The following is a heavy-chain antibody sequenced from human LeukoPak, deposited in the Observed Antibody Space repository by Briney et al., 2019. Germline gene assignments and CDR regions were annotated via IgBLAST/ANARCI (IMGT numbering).Heavy chain of an antibody. Sequence: GGSRRLSCAASGFSFSTFAMSWVRQAPGKGLEWVSAISGSGAGTLYADSVRGRFTISRDNSKNTLYLQMNSLKAEDTALYYCAKSSNEWELNSFDYWGQGTLVPVSS. CDR3: AKSSNEWELNSFDY. CDR1: GFSFSTFA. V-gene: IGHV3-23*01. J-gene: IGHJ4*02. CDR2: ISGSGAGT. D-gene: IGHD1-26*01.